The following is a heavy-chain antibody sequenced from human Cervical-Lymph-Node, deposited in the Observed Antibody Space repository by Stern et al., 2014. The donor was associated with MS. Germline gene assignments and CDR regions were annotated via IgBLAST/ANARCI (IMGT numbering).Heavy chain of an antibody. J-gene: IGHJ4*02. CDR3: AEGVLCGGDCYNFDY. CDR2: IIPIFGTA. V-gene: IGHV1-69*01. CDR1: GGTFSRYA. Sequence: QVQLVQSGAEVKKPGSSVKVSCKASGGTFSRYAISWVRQAPGQGLEWMGGIIPIFGTANYAQKFQGRVTITADESMSTAYMELSSLRSEDTAVYYCAEGVLCGGDCYNFDYWGQGTLVTVSS. D-gene: IGHD2-21*02.